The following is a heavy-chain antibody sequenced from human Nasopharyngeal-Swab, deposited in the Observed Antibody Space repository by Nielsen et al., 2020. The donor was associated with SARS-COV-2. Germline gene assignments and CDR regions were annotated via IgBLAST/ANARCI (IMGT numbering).Heavy chain of an antibody. J-gene: IGHJ6*03. V-gene: IGHV3-30*18. D-gene: IGHD5-18*01. Sequence: GESLKISCAASGVTFSSYGMHWVRQAPGKGLEWVAVISYDGSNKYYADSVKGRFTISRDNSKNTLYLQMNSLRAEDTAVYYCAKDWGYKSDYYYYMDVWGKGTTVTVSS. CDR1: GVTFSSYG. CDR3: AKDWGYKSDYYYYMDV. CDR2: ISYDGSNK.